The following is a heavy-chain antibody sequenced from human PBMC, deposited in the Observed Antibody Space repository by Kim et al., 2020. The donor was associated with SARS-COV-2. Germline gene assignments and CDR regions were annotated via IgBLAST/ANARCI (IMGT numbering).Heavy chain of an antibody. Sequence: ASVKVSCKASGYIFTSNKMQWVRQAPGQGLEWMGIITPIDGATSYTQKFQGRATMTRDTSTSTVYMELSSLNPEDTAVYYCARDNTAWSIDYWGQGTLVTVSS. J-gene: IGHJ4*02. V-gene: IGHV1-46*01. CDR3: ARDNTAWSIDY. CDR1: GYIFTSNK. CDR2: ITPIDGAT. D-gene: IGHD2-21*02.